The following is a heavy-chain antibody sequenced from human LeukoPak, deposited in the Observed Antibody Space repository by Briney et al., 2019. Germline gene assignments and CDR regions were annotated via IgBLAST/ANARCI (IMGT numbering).Heavy chain of an antibody. CDR1: GFTFSSYG. D-gene: IGHD2-21*02. J-gene: IGHJ4*02. CDR2: ISYDGSKT. CDR3: AKRAFDNPRAGDRTDY. Sequence: GGSLRLSCAASGFTFSSYGMHWVRQAPGKGLEWVAVISYDGSKTHYADSVKGRLTISRDNSKNTLYLQMNSLRGEDTAVYYCAKRAFDNPRAGDRTDYWGQGTLVTVSS. V-gene: IGHV3-30*18.